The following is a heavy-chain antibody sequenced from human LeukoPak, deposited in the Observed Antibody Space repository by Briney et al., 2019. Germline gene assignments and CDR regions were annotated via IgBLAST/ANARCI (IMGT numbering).Heavy chain of an antibody. CDR2: ISGSGGST. D-gene: IGHD3-9*01. Sequence: GGSLRLSCAASGFTFSSYAMSWVRQAPGKGLEWVSAISGSGGSTYYADSVKGRFTISRDNSKNTLYLQMNSLRAEDTAVYYCAEFGPSDILTGLDAFDIWGQGTMVTVSS. CDR1: GFTFSSYA. CDR3: AEFGPSDILTGLDAFDI. V-gene: IGHV3-23*01. J-gene: IGHJ3*02.